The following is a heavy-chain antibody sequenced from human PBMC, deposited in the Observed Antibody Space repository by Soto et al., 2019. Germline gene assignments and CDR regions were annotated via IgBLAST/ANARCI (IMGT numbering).Heavy chain of an antibody. CDR2: IYYSGST. CDR1: GGSISSGGYY. D-gene: IGHD4-17*01. J-gene: IGHJ6*02. V-gene: IGHV4-31*03. CDR3: ARDTPTTMTTDYYYGMDV. Sequence: QVQLQESGPGLVKPSQTLSLTCTVSGGSISSGGYYWSWIRQHPGKGQEWIRYIYYSGSTYYNPSLKSRVTISVDTSKNQFSLKLSSVTAADTAVYYCARDTPTTMTTDYYYGMDVWGQGTTVTVSS.